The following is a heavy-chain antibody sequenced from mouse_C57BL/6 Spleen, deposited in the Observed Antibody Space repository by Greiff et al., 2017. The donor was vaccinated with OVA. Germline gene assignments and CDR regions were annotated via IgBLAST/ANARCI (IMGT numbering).Heavy chain of an antibody. CDR1: GYAFSSSW. V-gene: IGHV1-82*01. CDR3: ARGTAQAPLDY. Sequence: VQGVESGPELVKPGASVKISCKASGYAFSSSWMNWVKQRPGTGLEWIGRIYPGDGDTNYNGKFKGKATLTADKSSSTAYMQLSSLTSEDSAVYFCARGTAQAPLDYWGQGTTLTVSS. J-gene: IGHJ2*01. D-gene: IGHD3-2*02. CDR2: IYPGDGDT.